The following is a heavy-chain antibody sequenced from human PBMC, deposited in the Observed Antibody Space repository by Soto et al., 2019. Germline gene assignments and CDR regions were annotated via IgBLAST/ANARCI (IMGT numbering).Heavy chain of an antibody. CDR1: GGTFSSYA. D-gene: IGHD6-13*01. J-gene: IGHJ6*02. CDR2: IIPIFGTA. Sequence: QVQLVQSGAEVKKPGSSVKVSCKASGGTFSSYAISWVRQAPGQGLEWMGGIIPIFGTANYAQKFQGRVTITADKSTSTAYMELSSLRSEDTDVYYCARGRWIAADPSLYYYYGMDVWGQGTTVTVSS. CDR3: ARGRWIAADPSLYYYYGMDV. V-gene: IGHV1-69*06.